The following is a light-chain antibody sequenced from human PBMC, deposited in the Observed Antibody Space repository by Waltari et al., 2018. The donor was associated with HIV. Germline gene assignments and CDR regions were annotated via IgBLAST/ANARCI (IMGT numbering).Light chain of an antibody. V-gene: IGLV3-9*01. J-gene: IGLJ1*01. CDR2: RDD. CDR3: QVWHSNTAV. CDR1: NIGTNN. Sequence: SYDLTQALSVSVALGQTATITCDGFNIGTNNVNWYQQKAGQAPLLVIYRDDNRPSGTPERCSGASSSNTATLIISGAQPGDEADYFCQVWHSNTAVFGSGTKVTVL.